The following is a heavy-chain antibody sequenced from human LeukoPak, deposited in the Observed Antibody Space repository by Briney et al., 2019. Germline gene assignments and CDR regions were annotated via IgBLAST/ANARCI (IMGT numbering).Heavy chain of an antibody. CDR1: GYTFTSYD. Sequence: GASVKVSCKASGYTFTSYDINWVRQATGQGLEWMGWMNPNSGNTGYAQKFQGRVTMTMNTSISTAYMELSSLRSEDTAVYYCARGGLTRDCSGGSCYSYYYGMDVWGQGTTVTVSS. D-gene: IGHD2-15*01. J-gene: IGHJ6*02. CDR2: MNPNSGNT. CDR3: ARGGLTRDCSGGSCYSYYYGMDV. V-gene: IGHV1-8*01.